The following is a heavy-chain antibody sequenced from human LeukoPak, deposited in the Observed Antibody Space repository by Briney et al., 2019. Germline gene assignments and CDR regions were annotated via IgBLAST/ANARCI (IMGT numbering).Heavy chain of an antibody. Sequence: GGSLRLSCAASGFTFSSYAIHWVRQAPGKGLEWVAVISYDGSNKYYADSVKGRFTISRDNSKNTLYLQMNSLRTEDTAVYYCARGAITAPGIQRGNWFDPWGQGTLVTVSS. J-gene: IGHJ5*02. CDR3: ARGAITAPGIQRGNWFDP. D-gene: IGHD6-13*01. CDR2: ISYDGSNK. V-gene: IGHV3-30-3*01. CDR1: GFTFSSYA.